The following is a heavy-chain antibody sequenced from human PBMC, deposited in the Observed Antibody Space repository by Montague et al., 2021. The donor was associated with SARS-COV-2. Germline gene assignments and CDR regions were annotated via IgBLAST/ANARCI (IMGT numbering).Heavy chain of an antibody. CDR2: INHNGST. D-gene: IGHD2-2*01. V-gene: IGHV4-34*01. CDR3: ARGPVTAAFDI. CDR1: GGSFSGYH. Sequence: SETLSLTCVVYGGSFSGYHWSWIRQPPGKGLEWIEYINHNGSTTYTPSLQSRVTISIDTSKNQFSLKLNSVTAADTAVYYCARGPVTAAFDIWGQGTMVTVSS. J-gene: IGHJ3*02.